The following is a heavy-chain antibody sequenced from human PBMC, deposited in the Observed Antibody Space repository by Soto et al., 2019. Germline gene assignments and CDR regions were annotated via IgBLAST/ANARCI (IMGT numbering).Heavy chain of an antibody. CDR1: GFTFDNFG. CDR2: IYYDGSKK. Sequence: QVQLVESGGGVVQPGRSLRLSCAASGFTFDNFGMHWVRQAPGKGLEWVSVIYYDGSKKYYADSVRGRFTISRDNSKNMLYLHMDSRRAEDTATYYCARSPRVRGGTASRGCWGQGTLVTVSS. V-gene: IGHV3-33*01. D-gene: IGHD3-10*01. J-gene: IGHJ4*02. CDR3: ARSPRVRGGTASRGC.